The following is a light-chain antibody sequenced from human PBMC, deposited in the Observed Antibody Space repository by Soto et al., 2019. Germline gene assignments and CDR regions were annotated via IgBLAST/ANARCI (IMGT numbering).Light chain of an antibody. Sequence: DIQLTQSPSFLSASVGDRVTITCRASQGISSYLAWYQQKPGKAPKLLMYAASNLQSGVPSRFSGSGSGTEFTLTISSLQPEDFATYYCQQLKSYSEAFGQGTKVDIK. V-gene: IGKV1-9*01. CDR1: QGISSY. J-gene: IGKJ1*01. CDR3: QQLKSYSEA. CDR2: AAS.